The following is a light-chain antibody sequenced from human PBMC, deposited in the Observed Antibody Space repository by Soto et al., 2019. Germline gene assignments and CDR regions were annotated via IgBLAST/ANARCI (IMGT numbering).Light chain of an antibody. CDR2: AAS. J-gene: IGKJ2*01. V-gene: IGKV1-39*01. Sequence: DLHMTQSPSSLSASVGDRVTITCRASQIISNCLNWYQQKPGEAPKLLIYAASTLQSGVPSRFSGSESGTDFTLTISSLQPEDFATYYCQQGYSSPYIFGQGTKLEIK. CDR3: QQGYSSPYI. CDR1: QIISNC.